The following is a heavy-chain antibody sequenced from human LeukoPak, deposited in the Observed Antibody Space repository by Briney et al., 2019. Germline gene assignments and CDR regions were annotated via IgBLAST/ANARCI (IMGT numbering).Heavy chain of an antibody. J-gene: IGHJ4*02. D-gene: IGHD5-24*01. CDR2: IYYSGST. CDR3: ARSRDGYNQNTPLYY. CDR1: GDSITSYY. V-gene: IGHV4-59*01. Sequence: SEILSLTCNVSGDSITSYYWSWIRQPPGKGLEWIGHIYYSGSTNYNPSLKSRVTISVDTSKNQFSLKMSSVTAADTAVYYCARSRDGYNQNTPLYYWGQGILVTVSS.